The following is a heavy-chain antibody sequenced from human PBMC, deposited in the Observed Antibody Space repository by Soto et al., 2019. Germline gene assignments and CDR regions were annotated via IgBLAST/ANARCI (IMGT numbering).Heavy chain of an antibody. V-gene: IGHV2-5*02. CDR1: GFSLSSSGVG. CDR3: ALKGGSVVPRLGWFDS. Sequence: QITLKESGPTLVKPTQTLTLTCTYSGFSLSSSGVGVGWIRQPPGKALEWLALIYWDDDKRYSPSLKSRLTNNKDPSKNQVVHTMTNMDPVDTGSYYCALKGGSVVPRLGWFDSWGQGTLVTVSS. CDR2: IYWDDDK. D-gene: IGHD3-22*01. J-gene: IGHJ5*01.